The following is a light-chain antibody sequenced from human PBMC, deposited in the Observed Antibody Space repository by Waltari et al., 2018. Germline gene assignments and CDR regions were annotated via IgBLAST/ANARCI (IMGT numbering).Light chain of an antibody. J-gene: IGKJ4*01. CDR3: QQSYSSLLT. CDR2: AAF. CDR1: QSISSS. V-gene: IGKV1-39*01. Sequence: DIQMTQSPSSLSASVGDRVTITCRASQSISSSLNWYQQKPGKAPKLLIYAAFSLQSGVPSRFSGSGSGTDFTLTISSLQPEDFAIYYCQQSYSSLLTFGGGTKVEIK.